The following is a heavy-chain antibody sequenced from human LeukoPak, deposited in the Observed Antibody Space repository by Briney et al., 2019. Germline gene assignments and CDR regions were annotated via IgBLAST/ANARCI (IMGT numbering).Heavy chain of an antibody. CDR1: GFTFSSYA. J-gene: IGHJ6*02. CDR2: ISYDGSNK. V-gene: IGHV3-30-3*01. D-gene: IGHD3-3*01. Sequence: GGSLRLSCAASGFTFSSYAMHWVRQAPGKGLEWVAVISYDGSNKYYADSVKGRFTISRDNSKNTLYLQMNSLRAEDTAVYYCAKASYYDFWSGPLYYYYYYGMDVWGQGTTVTVSS. CDR3: AKASYYDFWSGPLYYYYYYGMDV.